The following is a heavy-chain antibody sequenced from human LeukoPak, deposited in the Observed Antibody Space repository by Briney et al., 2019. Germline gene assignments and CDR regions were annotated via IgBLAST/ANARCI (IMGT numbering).Heavy chain of an antibody. Sequence: SETLSLTCTVSGGSINSYYWSWIRQPPGKGLEWIGYIYYSGSTNYNPSLKSRVTISVDTSKNQFSLKLSSVTAADTAVYYCARDRGIAARPGYYGMDVWGQVTTVTVSS. J-gene: IGHJ6*02. CDR2: IYYSGST. CDR1: GGSINSYY. V-gene: IGHV4-59*01. D-gene: IGHD6-6*01. CDR3: ARDRGIAARPGYYGMDV.